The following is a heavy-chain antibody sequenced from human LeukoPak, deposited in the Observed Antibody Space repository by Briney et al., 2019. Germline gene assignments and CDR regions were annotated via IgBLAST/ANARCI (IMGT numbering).Heavy chain of an antibody. D-gene: IGHD3-10*01. J-gene: IGHJ4*02. CDR1: GFSFSSYA. Sequence: GGSLRLSCAASGFSFSSYAMNWVRQAPGKGLEWVSIIFGNGDTTYYADSVKGRFTVSRVNSKDTLYLQMNDLRPDDTAIYYCAKRNTMVRGGPCFDYWGQGLLVTVSS. CDR2: IFGNGDTT. CDR3: AKRNTMVRGGPCFDY. V-gene: IGHV3-23*01.